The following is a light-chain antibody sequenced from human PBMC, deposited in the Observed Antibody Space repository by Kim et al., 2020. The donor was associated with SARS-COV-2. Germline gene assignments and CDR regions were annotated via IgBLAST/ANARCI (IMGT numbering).Light chain of an antibody. CDR3: HSSTTSKKGV. Sequence: QSALTQPASVSGSPGQTITISCTGSRNDIGSSDFISWYQQHPGKAPKLIIFDVSNRPSGVPDRFSASKSDITASLTISGLLAEDEADYYCHSSTTSKKGVFGVGTKVTVL. CDR2: DVS. J-gene: IGLJ3*02. V-gene: IGLV2-14*03. CDR1: RNDIGSSDF.